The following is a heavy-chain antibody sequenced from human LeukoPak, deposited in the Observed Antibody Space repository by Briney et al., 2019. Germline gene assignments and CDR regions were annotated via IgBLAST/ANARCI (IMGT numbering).Heavy chain of an antibody. CDR2: ISKNGNTI. CDR3: AKGPGRWLQLRYFDF. Sequence: GGSLRLSCAASGFTFSDYSMNWVRQAPGKGLEWVSYISKNGNTIYYADSVKGRFSISRDNAKKSLYLQMNNLRADDTAVYYCAKGPGRWLQLRYFDFWGQGTLVIVSS. CDR1: GFTFSDYS. V-gene: IGHV3-48*01. D-gene: IGHD5-24*01. J-gene: IGHJ4*02.